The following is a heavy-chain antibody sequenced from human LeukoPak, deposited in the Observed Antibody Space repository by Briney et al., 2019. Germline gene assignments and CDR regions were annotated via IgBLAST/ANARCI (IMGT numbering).Heavy chain of an antibody. Sequence: GGSLRLSCTASGLTFGDDAMSWVRQAPGKGLEWVGFIRSNAYDGTTEYAASVEGRFTISRDDSKNVAYLQMNSLKTEDTAVYYCTRTAAGAAWFPYYFDYWGQGTLVTVSS. CDR1: GLTFGDDA. J-gene: IGHJ4*02. D-gene: IGHD6-25*01. CDR3: TRTAAGAAWFPYYFDY. V-gene: IGHV3-49*04. CDR2: IRSNAYDGTT.